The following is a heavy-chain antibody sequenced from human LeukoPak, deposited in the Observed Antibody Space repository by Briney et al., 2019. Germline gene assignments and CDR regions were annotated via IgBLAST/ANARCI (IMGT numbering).Heavy chain of an antibody. CDR1: GFILSIYA. D-gene: IGHD6-19*01. V-gene: IGHV3-23*01. J-gene: IGHJ4*02. Sequence: GGSLRLSCAASGFILSIYAMSWVRQAPGKGLEWVSSISGSGDNTYYADSVKGRFTISRDNDNNILYLQMNSLRAEDTAVYYCSGWIDYWGQGTLVTVSS. CDR3: SGWIDY. CDR2: ISGSGDNT.